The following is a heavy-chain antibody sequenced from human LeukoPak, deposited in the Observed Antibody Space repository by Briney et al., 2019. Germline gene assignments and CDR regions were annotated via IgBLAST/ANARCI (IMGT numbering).Heavy chain of an antibody. J-gene: IGHJ4*02. CDR2: IRGNGGTT. Sequence: GGSLRLSCAASGLTFSNHAMSWVRQAPGKGLEWDSVIRGNGGTTYYADSVKGRFTISRDNSKNTLYLQMNSLRVEDTAVYYCAKETIRSLDYWGQGTLVTVSS. CDR3: AKETIRSLDY. D-gene: IGHD1-14*01. V-gene: IGHV3-23*01. CDR1: GLTFSNHA.